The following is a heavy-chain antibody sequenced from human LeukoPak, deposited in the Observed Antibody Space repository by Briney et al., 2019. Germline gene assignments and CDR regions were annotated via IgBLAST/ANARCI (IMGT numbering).Heavy chain of an antibody. CDR1: GFTFSTYS. CDR3: AREVDTAMVITNDY. D-gene: IGHD5-18*01. CDR2: ISSSSNYI. V-gene: IGHV3-21*01. J-gene: IGHJ4*02. Sequence: GGSLRLSCAASGFTFSTYSMNWVRQAPGKGLEWVSSISSSSNYIFYADSVKGRFTISRDNAKNSLYQQMNSLRAEDTAVYYCAREVDTAMVITNDYWGQGTLVTVSS.